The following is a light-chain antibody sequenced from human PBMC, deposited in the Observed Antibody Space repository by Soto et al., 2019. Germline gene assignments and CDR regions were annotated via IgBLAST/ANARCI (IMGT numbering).Light chain of an antibody. V-gene: IGLV2-11*01. CDR3: CSYAGRSVV. J-gene: IGLJ2*01. CDR2: DVS. Sequence: QSALTQPRSVSGSPGQSVTISCTGTSSDVGGYKYVSWYQEHPGKAPNLMIYDVSKRPSGVPDRFSGSKSGNTASLTISGLQAEDEADYYCCSYAGRSVVFGGGTKLTVL. CDR1: SSDVGGYKY.